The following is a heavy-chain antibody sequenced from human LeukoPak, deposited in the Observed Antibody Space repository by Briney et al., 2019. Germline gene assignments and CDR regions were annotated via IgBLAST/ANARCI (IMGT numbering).Heavy chain of an antibody. V-gene: IGHV3-7*01. CDR3: ARDIVVWSVAGPYYYYYGMDV. D-gene: IGHD6-19*01. CDR2: INHNGNVN. J-gene: IGHJ6*02. CDR1: GFTFSSYW. Sequence: PGGSLRLSCAASGFTFSSYWMNWARQAPGKGLEWVASINHNGNVNYYVDSVKGRFTISRDNSKNTLYLQMNSLRAEDTAVYYCARDIVVWSVAGPYYYYYGMDVWGQGTTVTVSS.